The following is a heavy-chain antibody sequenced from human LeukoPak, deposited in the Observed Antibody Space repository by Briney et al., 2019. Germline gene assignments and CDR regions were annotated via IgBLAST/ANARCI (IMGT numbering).Heavy chain of an antibody. J-gene: IGHJ5*02. D-gene: IGHD2-15*01. CDR2: INHVGSA. V-gene: IGHV4-34*01. CDR3: PRGQWSPRFDP. CDR1: GGSFSGYY. Sequence: SSDTLSLTCAVYGGSFSGYYWSWIRQPAGKGLEWIGEINHVGSASYNPSLKSRVTISVDTSKNPFSLKLTSVTAADTAVYYCPRGQWSPRFDPWGQGTLVTVSS.